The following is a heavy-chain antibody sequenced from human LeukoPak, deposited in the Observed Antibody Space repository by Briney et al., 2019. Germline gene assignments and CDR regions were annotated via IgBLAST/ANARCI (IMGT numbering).Heavy chain of an antibody. CDR3: ARVRIAAAGPYYYYGMDV. V-gene: IGHV1-2*02. CDR2: INPNSGGT. Sequence: ASVKVSCKASGYTFTGYYMHWVRQAPGQGLEWWGWINPNSGGTNYAQKFQGRVTMTRDTSISTAYMGLSRLRSDDTAVYYCARVRIAAAGPYYYYGMDVWGQGTTVTVSS. D-gene: IGHD6-13*01. J-gene: IGHJ6*02. CDR1: GYTFTGYY.